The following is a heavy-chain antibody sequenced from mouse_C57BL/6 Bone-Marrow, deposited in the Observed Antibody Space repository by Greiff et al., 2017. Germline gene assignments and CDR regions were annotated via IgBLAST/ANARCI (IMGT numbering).Heavy chain of an antibody. CDR2: IHPNSGST. CDR1: GYTFTSYW. J-gene: IGHJ2*01. CDR3: AREDTTVVSDY. Sequence: QVQLKQPGAELVKPGASVKLSCKASGYTFTSYWMHWVKQRPGQGLAWIGMIHPNSGSTNYNEKFKSKAKLTVDKSSSTAYMQLSSLTSEDSAVYYCAREDTTVVSDYWGQGTTLTVSS. D-gene: IGHD1-1*01. V-gene: IGHV1-64*01.